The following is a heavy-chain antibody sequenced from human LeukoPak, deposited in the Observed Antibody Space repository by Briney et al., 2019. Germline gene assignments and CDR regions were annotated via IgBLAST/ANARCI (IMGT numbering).Heavy chain of an antibody. D-gene: IGHD6-13*01. CDR3: AKRFRGSSGLYYFDY. CDR2: IRGSGDST. V-gene: IGHV3-23*01. J-gene: IGHJ4*02. CDR1: GFTFSSYA. Sequence: GGSLRLSCAASGFTFSSYAMSWVRQAPGKGLEWVSAIRGSGDSTYYADSVKGRFTISRDNSKNTLYLQMNSLRAEATAVYYCAKRFRGSSGLYYFDYWGQGTLVTVSS.